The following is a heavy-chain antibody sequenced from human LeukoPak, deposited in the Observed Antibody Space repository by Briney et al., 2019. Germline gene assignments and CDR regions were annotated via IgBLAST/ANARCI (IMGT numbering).Heavy chain of an antibody. CDR1: GYTFTSYY. CDR2: INPSGSST. V-gene: IGHV1-46*01. D-gene: IGHD1-26*01. J-gene: IGHJ4*02. CDR3: ARDAEHSGSPLDY. Sequence: ASVKVSCKASGYTFTSYYMHWVRQAPGQGLEWMGLINPSGSSTSYAQKFQGRLSLTRDMSTSTDYMELRSLTSKDMALYYCARDAEHSGSPLDYWGQGTLVSVSS.